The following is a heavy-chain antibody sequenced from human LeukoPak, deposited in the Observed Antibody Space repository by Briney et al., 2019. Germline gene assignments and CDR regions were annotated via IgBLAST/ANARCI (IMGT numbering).Heavy chain of an antibody. CDR1: GYSVSSTSVT. J-gene: IGHJ4*02. V-gene: IGHV6-1*01. Sequence: SQTLSLTCAISGYSVSSTSVTWNWIRQSPSRALEWLGRTYYRSKWYNDYAVSVKSRITINADTSKNQFSLQLNSVTPEDTAVYYCARRTGGFDYWGQGTLVTVSS. CDR2: TYYRSKWYN. D-gene: IGHD3/OR15-3a*01. CDR3: ARRTGGFDY.